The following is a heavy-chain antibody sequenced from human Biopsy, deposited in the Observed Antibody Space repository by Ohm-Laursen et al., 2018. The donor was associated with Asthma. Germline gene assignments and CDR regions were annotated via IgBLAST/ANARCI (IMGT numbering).Heavy chain of an antibody. CDR2: IYWDDDK. V-gene: IGHV2-5*02. CDR3: AHTVSSRYDY. J-gene: IGHJ4*01. D-gene: IGHD6-6*01. Sequence: PTQTLTLTCTFSGFSLKIGAVGVGWIRQPPGKAPEWLAVIYWDDDKRYSPSLRGRLTITTDTSKRQVLLALTNVDPVDTATYFCAHTVSSRYDYWGQGTRVSVSS. CDR1: GFSLKIGAVG.